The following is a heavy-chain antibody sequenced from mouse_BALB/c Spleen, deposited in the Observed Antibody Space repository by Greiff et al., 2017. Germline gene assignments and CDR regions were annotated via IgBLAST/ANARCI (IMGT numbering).Heavy chain of an antibody. CDR3: ARHRVRYAMDY. CDR2: ISSGGGST. D-gene: IGHD2-2*01. CDR1: GFAFSSYD. V-gene: IGHV5-12-1*01. Sequence: EVQRVESGGGLVKPGGSLKLSCAASGFAFSSYDMSWVRQTPEKRLEWVAYISSGGGSTYYPDTVKGRFTISRDNAKNTLYLQMSSLKSEDTAMYYCARHRVRYAMDYWGQGTSVTVSS. J-gene: IGHJ4*01.